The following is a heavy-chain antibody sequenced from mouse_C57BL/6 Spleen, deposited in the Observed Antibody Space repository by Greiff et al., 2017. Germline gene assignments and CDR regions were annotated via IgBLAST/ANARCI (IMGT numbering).Heavy chain of an antibody. V-gene: IGHV1-26*01. D-gene: IGHD2-4*01. Sequence: VQLQQSGPELVKPGASVKISCKASGYTFTDYYMNWVKQSHGKSLEWIGDINPNNGGTSSNQKFKGKATLTVDKSSSTAYMERRSLTSEYSAVYYCARRRYYDYDGVAYWGQGTLVTVSA. CDR2: INPNNGGT. CDR1: GYTFTDYY. J-gene: IGHJ3*01. CDR3: ARRRYYDYDGVAY.